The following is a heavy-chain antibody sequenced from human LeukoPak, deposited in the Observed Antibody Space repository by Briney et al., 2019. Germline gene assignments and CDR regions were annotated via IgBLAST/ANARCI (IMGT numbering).Heavy chain of an antibody. J-gene: IGHJ2*01. D-gene: IGHD5-12*01. CDR2: ISRSSDYT. CDR1: GFTFSSYA. CDR3: AVAGLSYWYFDP. Sequence: GRSLRLSCAASGFTFSSYAMSWVRQAPGKGLEWVSSISRSSDYTYYADSVKGRFTISRDNAKNSLYLQMNSLRAEDTAVYYCAVAGLSYWYFDPWGRGTLVTDSS. V-gene: IGHV3-21*01.